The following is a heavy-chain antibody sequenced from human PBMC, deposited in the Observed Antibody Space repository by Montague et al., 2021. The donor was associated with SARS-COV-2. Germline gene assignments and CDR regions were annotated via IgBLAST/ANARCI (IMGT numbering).Heavy chain of an antibody. D-gene: IGHD3-22*01. CDR1: GGTVGSSNFY. CDR3: ARHPPGYYDRSGLYKLYWYFDL. Sequence: SETLSLTCTVSGGTVGSSNFYWGWIRQPPGKGLDWIGSVIFRGITYSRRSPKIRVTLSVATSKNPFSLKLNSVTAADTAVYYCARHPPGYYDRSGLYKLYWYFDLWGRGTLVTVSS. CDR2: VIFRGIT. J-gene: IGHJ2*01. V-gene: IGHV4-39*01.